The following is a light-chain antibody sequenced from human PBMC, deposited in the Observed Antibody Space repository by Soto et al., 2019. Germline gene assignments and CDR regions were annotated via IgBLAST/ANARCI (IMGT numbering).Light chain of an antibody. CDR2: TAS. Sequence: DIQMTQSPSSLSASVGDRVTITCQASQDITNYLNWYQQKPGKAPKLLIYTASSLQSGVPSRFSGSGSGTEFTLIISSLQPEDFGTYYCQQSFSSPRITFGPGTKVEIK. CDR1: QDITNY. J-gene: IGKJ3*01. V-gene: IGKV1-39*01. CDR3: QQSFSSPRIT.